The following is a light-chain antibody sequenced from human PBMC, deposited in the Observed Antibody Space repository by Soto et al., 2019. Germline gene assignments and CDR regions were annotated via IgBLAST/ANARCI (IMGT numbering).Light chain of an antibody. CDR3: QQATTFPIT. CDR2: ASS. J-gene: IGKJ3*01. V-gene: IGKV1-12*01. Sequence: DIQMTQSPSSVSASVGDTVTITCRASQDILSWLARYQQKPGEAPRLLIYASSNLQSGVPSRFSGSRSVTDFTLTISSLQPEDFAAYYCQQATTFPITFGPGTRLDIK. CDR1: QDILSW.